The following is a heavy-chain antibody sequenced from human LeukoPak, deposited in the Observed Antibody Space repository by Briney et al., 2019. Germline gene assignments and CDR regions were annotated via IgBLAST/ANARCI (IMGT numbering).Heavy chain of an antibody. CDR3: ASWMRENYDSSGDEALDY. J-gene: IGHJ4*02. D-gene: IGHD3-22*01. V-gene: IGHV1-18*01. CDR1: GYTFTSYG. Sequence: ASVKVSCKASGYTFTSYGISWVRQAPGQGLEWMGWISAYNGNTNYAQKLQGRVTMTTDTSTSTAYMELRSLRSDDTAVYYCASWMRENYDSSGDEALDYWGQGTLVTVSS. CDR2: ISAYNGNT.